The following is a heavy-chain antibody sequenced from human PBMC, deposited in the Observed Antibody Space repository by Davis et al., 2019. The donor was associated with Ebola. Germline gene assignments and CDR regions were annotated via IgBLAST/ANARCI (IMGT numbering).Heavy chain of an antibody. D-gene: IGHD6-13*01. J-gene: IGHJ4*02. CDR2: ISRSNTYI. Sequence: GGSLRLSCAASGFTLSGYTMNWVRQAPGKGLEWVSSISRSNTYIFYADSVKGRFTISRDNAKNSLYLQVNSLRAEDTAVYYCARYSSAWYATSYYFDYWGQGTLVTVSS. CDR3: ARYSSAWYATSYYFDY. CDR1: GFTLSGYT. V-gene: IGHV3-21*01.